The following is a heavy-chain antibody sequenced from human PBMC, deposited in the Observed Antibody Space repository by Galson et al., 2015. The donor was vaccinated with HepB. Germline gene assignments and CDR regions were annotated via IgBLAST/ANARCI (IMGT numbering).Heavy chain of an antibody. J-gene: IGHJ5*02. D-gene: IGHD7-27*01. Sequence: SLRLSCAASGFTFSSYAMNWVRQAPGKGLEWVSGISDSGGSTYYADSVKGRFTISRDNSKNTLYLQMNSLRSDDTAVYYCAKGGPGVHWSDPWGQGTLVTVSS. CDR2: ISDSGGST. CDR3: AKGGPGVHWSDP. V-gene: IGHV3-23*01. CDR1: GFTFSSYA.